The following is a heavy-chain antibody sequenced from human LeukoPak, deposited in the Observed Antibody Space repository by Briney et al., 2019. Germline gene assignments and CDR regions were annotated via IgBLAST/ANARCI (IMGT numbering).Heavy chain of an antibody. CDR3: AKRPDYDFWSGYQDF. V-gene: IGHV3-23*01. CDR1: GFTFTNVW. CDR2: ISGSGSST. Sequence: GGSLRLSCAASGFTFTNVWMSWVRQAPGNGLEWVSSISGSGSSTYYADSVKGRFTISRDNSKNTLYLQMNSLRAEDTAVYYCAKRPDYDFWSGYQDFWGQGTLVTVSS. J-gene: IGHJ4*02. D-gene: IGHD3-3*01.